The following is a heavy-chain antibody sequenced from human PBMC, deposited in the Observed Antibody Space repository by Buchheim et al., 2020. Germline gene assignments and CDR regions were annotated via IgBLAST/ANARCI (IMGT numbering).Heavy chain of an antibody. J-gene: IGHJ4*02. Sequence: QVQLVESGGGVVQPGRSLRLSCAASGFTFSSYGMHWVRQAPGKGLEWVAFIRYDGSNKYYADSVKGRFTISRDNSKNTLYLQVNSLRAEDTAVYYCSTTATGGPMDYWGQGTL. V-gene: IGHV3-30*02. CDR3: STTATGGPMDY. D-gene: IGHD4-17*01. CDR1: GFTFSSYG. CDR2: IRYDGSNK.